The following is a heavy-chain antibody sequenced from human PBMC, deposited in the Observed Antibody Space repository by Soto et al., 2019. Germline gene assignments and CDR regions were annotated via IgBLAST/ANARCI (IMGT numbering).Heavy chain of an antibody. J-gene: IGHJ4*02. Sequence: EVQLVESGGGLVKPGGSLRLSCAASGFTFSKYSMNWVRQAPGKGLEWVSSISSSSSYIYYADSVKGRFTISRDNAKNSLYLELSSLRVEDTAVYYCARPVGGTGYWGQGTLVTVSS. CDR3: ARPVGGTGY. CDR1: GFTFSKYS. D-gene: IGHD1-26*01. CDR2: ISSSSSYI. V-gene: IGHV3-21*02.